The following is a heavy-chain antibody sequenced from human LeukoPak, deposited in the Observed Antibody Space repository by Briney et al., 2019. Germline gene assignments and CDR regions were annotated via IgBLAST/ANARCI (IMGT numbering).Heavy chain of an antibody. J-gene: IGHJ6*03. Sequence: GASVKVSCKASGFTFTSSAMQWVRQARGQRLEWIGWIVVGSGNTNYAQKFQERVTITRDMSTSTAYMELSSLRPEDTAVYYCAADRSGIYYGSGSYSRYYYMDVWGKGTTVTISS. V-gene: IGHV1-58*02. CDR1: GFTFTSSA. CDR2: IVVGSGNT. D-gene: IGHD3-10*01. CDR3: AADRSGIYYGSGSYSRYYYMDV.